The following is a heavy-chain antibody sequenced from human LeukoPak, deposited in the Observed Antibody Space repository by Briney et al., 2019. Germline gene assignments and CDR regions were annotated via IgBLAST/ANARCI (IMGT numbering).Heavy chain of an antibody. CDR1: GFIFSSHW. D-gene: IGHD1-26*01. CDR2: INLEGTDK. J-gene: IGHJ4*02. V-gene: IGHV3-7*01. Sequence: PGGSLRLSCAASGFIFSSHWMSWVRQAPGKGLEWVANINLEGTDKNYVDSVKGRFTISRDNAKNSLYLQMSSLRADDTAMYYRARSGSYFSKWGQGTLVAVSS. CDR3: ARSGSYFSK.